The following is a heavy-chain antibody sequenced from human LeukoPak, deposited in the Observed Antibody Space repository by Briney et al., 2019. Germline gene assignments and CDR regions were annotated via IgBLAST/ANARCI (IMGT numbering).Heavy chain of an antibody. CDR1: VGAVSSGSYY. CDR3: TRTNYGDYNWFDP. CDR2: IHYSGST. J-gene: IGHJ5*02. Sequence: SETLSLTCTVSVGAVSSGSYYWSWIRQPPGQGLEWIGYIHYSGSTKYNPSLKSRVTMSVDTSKNQFSLKVTSVTTAETDIYYCTRTNYGDYNWFDPWGQGTLVTVSS. V-gene: IGHV4-61*01. D-gene: IGHD4-17*01.